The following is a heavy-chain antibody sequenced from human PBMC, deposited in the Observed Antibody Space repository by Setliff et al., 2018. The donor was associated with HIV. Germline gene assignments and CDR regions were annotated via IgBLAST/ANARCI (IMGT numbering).Heavy chain of an antibody. CDR2: IYHSEYT. D-gene: IGHD2-2*01. Sequence: SETLSLTCAVSGGSISSDNWWTWVRQPTGKGLEWIGEIYHSEYTNYNASLKSRVSMSVDKSKNQFSLKLTSVTAADTAVYYCARGHCSGTNCYGVDYYGMDVWGQGTTVTVSS. V-gene: IGHV4-4*02. CDR1: GGSISSDNW. CDR3: ARGHCSGTNCYGVDYYGMDV. J-gene: IGHJ6*02.